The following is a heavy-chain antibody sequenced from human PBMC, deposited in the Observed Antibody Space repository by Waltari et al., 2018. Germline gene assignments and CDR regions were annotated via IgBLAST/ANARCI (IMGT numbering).Heavy chain of an antibody. Sequence: QVQLVESGGGVVQPGGSLRLSCAASGFTFSSYGLPWVSQAPGKGLEWVAFIRYDGSNKYYADSVKGRFTISRDNSKNTLYLQMNSLRAEDTAVYYCAKERSSSSWSLDYWGQGTLVTVSS. V-gene: IGHV3-30*02. CDR1: GFTFSSYG. CDR2: IRYDGSNK. J-gene: IGHJ4*02. D-gene: IGHD6-13*01. CDR3: AKERSSSSWSLDY.